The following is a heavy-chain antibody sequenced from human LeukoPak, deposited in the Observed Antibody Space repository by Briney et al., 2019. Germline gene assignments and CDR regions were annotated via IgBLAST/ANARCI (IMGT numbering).Heavy chain of an antibody. Sequence: GGSLRLSCAASGFTFSDYYMSWIRQAPGKGLEWVSYISSSGSTIYYADSVKGRFTISRDNAKNSLYLQMSSLRAEDTAVYYCARDPSRGYGDYYFDYWGQGTLVTVSS. CDR1: GFTFSDYY. J-gene: IGHJ4*02. V-gene: IGHV3-11*01. CDR2: ISSSGSTI. CDR3: ARDPSRGYGDYYFDY. D-gene: IGHD4-17*01.